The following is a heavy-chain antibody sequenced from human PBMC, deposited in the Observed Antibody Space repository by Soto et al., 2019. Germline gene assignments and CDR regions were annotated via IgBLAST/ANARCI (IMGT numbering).Heavy chain of an antibody. CDR2: IYSDGST. CDR3: ARVLVLRSYWIDH. D-gene: IGHD1-26*01. J-gene: IGHJ5*02. Sequence: EVQLVESGGGLVQPGGSLRLSCAASGFTVSSNYMSWVRQTPGKGLEWVSLIYSDGSTSFPGSVRGRFTISRDNSKNTPFLQRNHLGAEDTAGYCGARVLVLRSYWIDHWGQGTLVTVSS. V-gene: IGHV3-66*01. CDR1: GFTVSSNY.